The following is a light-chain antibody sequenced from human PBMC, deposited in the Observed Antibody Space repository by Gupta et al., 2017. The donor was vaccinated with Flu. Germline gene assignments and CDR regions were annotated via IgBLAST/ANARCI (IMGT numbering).Light chain of an antibody. CDR3: MQGTQFPYT. CDR1: QSLVHRDGNTY. J-gene: IGKJ2*01. V-gene: IGKV2-24*01. CDR2: QTS. Sequence: DIVMTQTPLSSPVTLGQPASISCRSSQSLVHRDGNTYLNWLQQRPGQPPRLLIYQTSTRFSGVPDRFSGSGTGTDFTLKISRVEVEDVGIYYCMQGTQFPYTFGQGTKLEIK.